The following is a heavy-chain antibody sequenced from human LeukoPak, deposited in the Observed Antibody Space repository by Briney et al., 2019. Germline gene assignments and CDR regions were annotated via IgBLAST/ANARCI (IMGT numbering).Heavy chain of an antibody. CDR2: INHSGST. Sequence: PSETLSLTCAVYGGSFSGYYWSWIRQPPGKGLEWIGEINHSGSTNYNPSPKSRVTISVDTSKNQFSLKLSSVTAADTAVYYCAVPLSTQYDSSLPFDYWGQGTLVTVSS. J-gene: IGHJ4*02. V-gene: IGHV4-34*01. D-gene: IGHD3-22*01. CDR1: GGSFSGYY. CDR3: AVPLSTQYDSSLPFDY.